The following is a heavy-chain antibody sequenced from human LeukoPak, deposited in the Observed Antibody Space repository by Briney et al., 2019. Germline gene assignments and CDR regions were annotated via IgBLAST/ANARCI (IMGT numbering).Heavy chain of an antibody. CDR2: ISYDGSNK. Sequence: PGGSLRLSCAASGFTFSSYGMHWVRQAPGKGLEWVAVISYDGSNKYYADSVKGRFTISRDNSKNTLYLQMNSLRAGDTAVYYCAKDLSGSYFHWGQGTLVTVSS. D-gene: IGHD1-26*01. J-gene: IGHJ4*02. CDR1: GFTFSSYG. CDR3: AKDLSGSYFH. V-gene: IGHV3-30*18.